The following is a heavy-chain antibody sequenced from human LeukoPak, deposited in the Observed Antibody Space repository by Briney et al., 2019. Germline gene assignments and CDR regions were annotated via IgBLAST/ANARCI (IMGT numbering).Heavy chain of an antibody. J-gene: IGHJ4*02. CDR2: IYSGGST. Sequence: QPSETLSLTCTVSDGSISDYHWSWVRQAPGKGLEWVSVIYSGGSTYYADSVKGRFTISRDNSKNTLYLQMNSLRAEDTAVYYCARVQVGATLDYWGQGTLVTVSS. CDR1: DGSISDYH. CDR3: ARVQVGATLDY. V-gene: IGHV3-53*01. D-gene: IGHD1-26*01.